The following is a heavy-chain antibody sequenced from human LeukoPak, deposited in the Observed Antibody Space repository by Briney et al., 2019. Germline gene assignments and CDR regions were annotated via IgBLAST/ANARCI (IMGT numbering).Heavy chain of an antibody. CDR2: IYTNGRS. CDR3: ATSHEAKTAPYDL. Sequence: SETLSLTCTVSGASISSYCWSWVRQSPGKGLEWIAYIYTNGRSDYNPSLKSRVTMSLDTSKNQLSMELRFPTAADTAVYYCATSHEAKTAPYDLWGQGTLVTVSS. V-gene: IGHV4-4*09. J-gene: IGHJ4*02. D-gene: IGHD2-21*01. CDR1: GASISSYC.